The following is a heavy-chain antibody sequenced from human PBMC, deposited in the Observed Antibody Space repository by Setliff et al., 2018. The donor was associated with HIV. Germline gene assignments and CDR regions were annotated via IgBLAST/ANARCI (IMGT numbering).Heavy chain of an antibody. Sequence: SETLSLTCTVSGGSIRTGAYYWGWIRQPPGRGLEWIGSIYYDGRTFYKPSLKSRLTISVDTSKNQFSLSLNSVTAADTAVYFCARGGAVSADFDSWGQGTLVTVSS. V-gene: IGHV4-39*07. CDR2: IYYDGRT. CDR1: GGSIRTGAYY. CDR3: ARGGAVSADFDS. J-gene: IGHJ5*01. D-gene: IGHD3-16*01.